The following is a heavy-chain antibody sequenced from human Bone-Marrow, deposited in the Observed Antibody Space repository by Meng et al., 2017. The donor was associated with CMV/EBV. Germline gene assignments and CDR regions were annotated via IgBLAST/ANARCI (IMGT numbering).Heavy chain of an antibody. CDR1: GFTFGDYA. J-gene: IGHJ4*02. CDR3: TTDDCGGDCYSFGGGY. Sequence: GGSLRLSCTASGFTFGDYAMSWVRQAPGKGLEWVGFIRSKAYGGTTEYAASVKGRFTISRDDSKSIAYLQMNSLKTEDTAVYYCTTDDCGGDCYSFGGGYWGQGTRVTGSS. D-gene: IGHD2-21*01. CDR2: IRSKAYGGTT. V-gene: IGHV3-49*04.